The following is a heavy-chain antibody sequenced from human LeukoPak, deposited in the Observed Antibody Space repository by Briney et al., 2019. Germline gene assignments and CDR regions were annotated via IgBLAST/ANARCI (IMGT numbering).Heavy chain of an antibody. D-gene: IGHD2-21*02. V-gene: IGHV3-66*01. CDR1: GFTFNNYG. J-gene: IGHJ4*02. CDR2: TSSGGNT. CDR3: ARDSTYCGGDCYFAY. Sequence: GRSLRLSCAASGFTFNNYGMYWVRQAPGKGLEWVSVTSSGGNTYYADFAKGRFTISRDNSKNTLYLQMKSLRAEDTAVYYCARDSTYCGGDCYFAYWGQGTLVTVSS.